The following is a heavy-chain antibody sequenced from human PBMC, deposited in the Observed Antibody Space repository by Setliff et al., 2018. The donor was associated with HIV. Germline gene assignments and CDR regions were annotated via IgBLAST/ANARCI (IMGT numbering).Heavy chain of an antibody. D-gene: IGHD1-1*01. CDR1: GFSFSSYA. J-gene: IGHJ4*02. Sequence: GGSLRLSCAASGFSFSSYAMSWVRQAPGKGLEWVSAISGSGGSTYYADSVKGRFTISRDNSKNTLYLQMNSLRAEDTAVYYCAKSGTGIIYFDYWGQGTLVTVSS. CDR2: ISGSGGST. CDR3: AKSGTGIIYFDY. V-gene: IGHV3-23*01.